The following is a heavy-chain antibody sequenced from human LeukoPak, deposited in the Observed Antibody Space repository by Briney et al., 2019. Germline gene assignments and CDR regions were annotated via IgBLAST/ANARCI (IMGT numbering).Heavy chain of an antibody. CDR2: IYYSGST. V-gene: IGHV4-59*08. D-gene: IGHD4-11*01. Sequence: SETLSLTCTVSGGSISSYYWSWIRQPPGKGLEWIGYIYYSGSTNYNPSLKSRVSLSIDTSKNQFSLKLTSVTAADTAVYYCARAEINDYSRYWGQGIPVIVSS. CDR1: GGSISSYY. CDR3: ARAEINDYSRY. J-gene: IGHJ4*02.